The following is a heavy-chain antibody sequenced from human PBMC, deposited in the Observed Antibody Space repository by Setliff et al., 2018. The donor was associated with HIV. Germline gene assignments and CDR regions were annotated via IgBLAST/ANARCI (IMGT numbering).Heavy chain of an antibody. CDR2: INPNSGNT. D-gene: IGHD6-19*01. CDR1: GYTFTGYY. Sequence: ASVKVSCKASGYTFTGYYMHWVRQAPGQGLEWMGWINPNSGNTKYSQKFQGRVTFTRDTSASTAYMELRSLRSDDTAVYYCAKDLESSGWYRGYIDYWGQGTLVTVSS. V-gene: IGHV1-2*02. CDR3: AKDLESSGWYRGYIDY. J-gene: IGHJ4*02.